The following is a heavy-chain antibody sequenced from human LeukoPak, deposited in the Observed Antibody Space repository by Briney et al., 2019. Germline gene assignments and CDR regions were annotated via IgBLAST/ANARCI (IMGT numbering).Heavy chain of an antibody. J-gene: IGHJ5*02. CDR1: GGSISSYY. Sequence: PSETLSLTCTVSGGSISSYYWGWLRQPPGKGREWMGNIYYSGSTYYNPSLKSRVTISLDTSKNHFSLKRSSGTAADTAVYYCARDTVDSSGWYGGSAWGQGTLVTVS. V-gene: IGHV4-39*07. D-gene: IGHD6-19*01. CDR3: ARDTVDSSGWYGGSA. CDR2: IYYSGST.